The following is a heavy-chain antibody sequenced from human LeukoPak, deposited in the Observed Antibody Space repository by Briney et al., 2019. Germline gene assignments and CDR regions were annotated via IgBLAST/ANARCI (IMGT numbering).Heavy chain of an antibody. CDR3: AKLPGFSSSSFDY. CDR1: GFTFSSYG. J-gene: IGHJ4*02. CDR2: ISYDGSNK. V-gene: IGHV3-30*18. Sequence: GGSLRLSCAASGFTFSSYGMHWVRQAPGKGLEWVAVISYDGSNKYYADSVKGRFTISRDNSKNTLYLQMNSLRAGDTAVYYCAKLPGFSSSSFDYWGQGTLVTVSS. D-gene: IGHD6-6*01.